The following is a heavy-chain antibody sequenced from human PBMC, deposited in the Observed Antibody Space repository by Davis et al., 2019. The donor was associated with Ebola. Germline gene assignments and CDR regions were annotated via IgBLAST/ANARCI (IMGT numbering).Heavy chain of an antibody. V-gene: IGHV4-59*08. Sequence: MPSETLSLTCTVSGGHISGYYWSWIRQPPGKGLEWIGNLYHGGGTNYNPSLKSRVTISVDTSKNQFSLKLSSVTAADTAVYYCARHNLGYYYDSSGYYNRPYYFDYWGQGTLVTVSS. CDR2: LYHGGGT. D-gene: IGHD3-22*01. CDR3: ARHNLGYYYDSSGYYNRPYYFDY. CDR1: GGHISGYY. J-gene: IGHJ4*02.